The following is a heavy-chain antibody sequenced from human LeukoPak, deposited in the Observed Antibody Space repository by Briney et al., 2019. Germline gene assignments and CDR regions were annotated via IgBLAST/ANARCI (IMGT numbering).Heavy chain of an antibody. J-gene: IGHJ6*02. CDR3: ARDLEWELLYGMDV. Sequence: ASVKVSCKASGYTFSGYDMHWVRQAPGQGLEWMGWINPNSGGTNYAQKFQGRVTMTRDTSISTAYMELSRLRSDDTAVYYCARDLEWELLYGMDVWGQGTTVTVSS. V-gene: IGHV1-2*02. CDR2: INPNSGGT. CDR1: GYTFSGYD. D-gene: IGHD1-26*01.